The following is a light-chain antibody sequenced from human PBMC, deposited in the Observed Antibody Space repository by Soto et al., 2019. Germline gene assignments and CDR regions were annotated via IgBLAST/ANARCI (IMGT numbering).Light chain of an antibody. CDR2: AAS. J-gene: IGKJ3*01. Sequence: DIQMTQSPSSLSASEGDRVTITCRASQSISSYLNWYQQKPGKAPKLLIYAASSLQSGVPSRFSGSGSGTDFTITISSLQPEDFATYYCQQSYSTPRRFTFGPGTKVDIK. CDR1: QSISSY. CDR3: QQSYSTPRRFT. V-gene: IGKV1-39*01.